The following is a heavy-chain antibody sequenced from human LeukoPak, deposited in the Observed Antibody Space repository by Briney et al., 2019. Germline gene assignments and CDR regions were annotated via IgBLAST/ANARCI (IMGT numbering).Heavy chain of an antibody. CDR3: ARVNFRYYYDYFHFDY. CDR1: GGSISSYY. V-gene: IGHV4-59*12. J-gene: IGHJ4*02. D-gene: IGHD3-22*01. CDR2: IYYSGST. Sequence: SETLSLTCTVSGGSISSYYWSWIRQPPGKGLEWIGYIYYSGSTNYNPSLKSRVTISVDTSKNQFSLKLSSVTAADTAVYYCARVNFRYYYDYFHFDYWGQGTLVTVSS.